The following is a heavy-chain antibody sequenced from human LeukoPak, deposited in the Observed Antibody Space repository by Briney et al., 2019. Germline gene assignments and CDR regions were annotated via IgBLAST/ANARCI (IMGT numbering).Heavy chain of an antibody. CDR3: TRSTGWYNYFDY. Sequence: PGGSLRLSCATSGFTFDNYAMHWVRRAPGKGLEWVSGITWNSGSIAYADSVKGRFTISRDNAKNSLYLQMNSLTADDVAFYYCTRSTGWYNYFDYWGQGALVTVSS. J-gene: IGHJ4*02. CDR1: GFTFDNYA. CDR2: ITWNSGSI. D-gene: IGHD6-19*01. V-gene: IGHV3-9*03.